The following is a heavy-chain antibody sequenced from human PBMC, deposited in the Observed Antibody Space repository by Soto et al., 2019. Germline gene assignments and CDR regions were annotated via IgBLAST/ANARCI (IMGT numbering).Heavy chain of an antibody. CDR1: GYTFTGYF. Sequence: ASVKVSCKASGYTFTGYFMHWVRQAPGQGFEWMGWINPNSGVTNYARKFQGRVTMTRDTSISTAYMELSRLKSDDTAVYYCARGVGVADPSNVDYFACCGPGTLGTNST. CDR3: ARGVGVADPSNVDYFAC. J-gene: IGHJ4*02. V-gene: IGHV1-2*02. D-gene: IGHD6-19*01. CDR2: INPNSGVT.